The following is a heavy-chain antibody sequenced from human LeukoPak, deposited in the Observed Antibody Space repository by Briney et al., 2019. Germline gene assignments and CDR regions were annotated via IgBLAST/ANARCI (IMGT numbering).Heavy chain of an antibody. Sequence: GASVKVSCKASGYTFTSYGINWVRQAPGQGLEWMGWISAYNGNTNYAQKLQGRVTMTTDTSTSTAYMELRSLRSDDTAVYYCARVSRGTRAEYFQHWGQGTLVTVSS. J-gene: IGHJ1*01. V-gene: IGHV1-18*01. D-gene: IGHD3-16*01. CDR2: ISAYNGNT. CDR3: ARVSRGTRAEYFQH. CDR1: GYTFTSYG.